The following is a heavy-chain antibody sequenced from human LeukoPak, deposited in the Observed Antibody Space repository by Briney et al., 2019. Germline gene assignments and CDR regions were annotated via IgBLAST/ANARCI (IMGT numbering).Heavy chain of an antibody. CDR3: ARGLYSSRTKPIDY. V-gene: IGHV1-2*02. CDR2: INPNSGGT. CDR1: GYSFTGYY. D-gene: IGHD6-13*01. J-gene: IGHJ4*02. Sequence: SSVKVSCKASGYSFTGYYMHWVRQAPGQGLEWMGWINPNSGGTNYAQKFQGRVTMTRDTSISTAYMELSRLRSDDTAVYYCARGLYSSRTKPIDYWGQGTLVTVSS.